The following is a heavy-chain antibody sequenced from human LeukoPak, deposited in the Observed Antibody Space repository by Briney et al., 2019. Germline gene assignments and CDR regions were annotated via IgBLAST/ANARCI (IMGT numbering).Heavy chain of an antibody. D-gene: IGHD3-3*01. CDR1: GGSISSYY. J-gene: IGHJ4*02. Sequence: SETLSLTCTVSGGSISSYYWSWIRQPPGKGLEWIGYIYYSGSTNYNPSLKSRVTISVDTSKNQFSLKLSSVTAADTAVYYCARGLEEWLFDYWGQGTLVTVSS. CDR2: IYYSGST. V-gene: IGHV4-59*01. CDR3: ARGLEEWLFDY.